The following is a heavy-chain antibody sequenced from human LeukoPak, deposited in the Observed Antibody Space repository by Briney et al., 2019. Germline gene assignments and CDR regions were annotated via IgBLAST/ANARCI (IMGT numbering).Heavy chain of an antibody. CDR3: TTHTNSVAGFDY. D-gene: IGHD6-19*01. CDR1: GFXFSNAW. J-gene: IGHJ4*02. Sequence: GGSLRLSCAAAGFXFSNAWMSWVRXAPGKGLEWVGHIKSKTDGGTTDYAAPVKARFTISRDDSKNTLYLKMNSLKTEDTAVYYCTTHTNSVAGFDYWGRGTLVTVSS. V-gene: IGHV3-15*01. CDR2: IKSKTDGGTT.